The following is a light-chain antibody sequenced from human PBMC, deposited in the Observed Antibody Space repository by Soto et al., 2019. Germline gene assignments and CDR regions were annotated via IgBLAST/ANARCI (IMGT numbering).Light chain of an antibody. V-gene: IGKV3-20*01. CDR1: QSVSSSY. J-gene: IGKJ1*01. CDR3: QQYGSSPWT. CDR2: GTS. Sequence: EIVLTQSPGTLSLSPGERATLSCRASQSVSSSYLAWYQQKPGQAPRLLIYGTSSRATGIPDRFSGSGSGTDFPLTISRLEREDFAVSYCQQYGSSPWTVGHGTKVEIK.